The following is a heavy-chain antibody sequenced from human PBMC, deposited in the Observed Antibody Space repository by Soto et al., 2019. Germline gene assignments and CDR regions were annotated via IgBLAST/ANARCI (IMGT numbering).Heavy chain of an antibody. CDR3: ARGGHVVVVTAALDY. CDR2: VNPSGGHT. V-gene: IGHV1-46*01. Sequence: QVQLMQSGAEVKKPGASVKVSCKASGDTFTDYYIHWVRQAPGQGLEWMGTVNPSGGHTTYAQHFLGRVIMTRDTSTSTLYLGLTSLTSDDTAIYYCARGGHVVVVTAALDYWGQGTLVTVSS. CDR1: GDTFTDYY. D-gene: IGHD2-21*02. J-gene: IGHJ4*02.